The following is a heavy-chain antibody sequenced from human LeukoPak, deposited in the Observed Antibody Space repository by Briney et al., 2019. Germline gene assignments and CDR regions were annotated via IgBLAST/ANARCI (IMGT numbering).Heavy chain of an antibody. Sequence: SETLSLTCTVSGYSISSGYYWGWIRQPPGQGLEWIVSIYHSGSTYYNPSLKSRVTISVDTTKNQFSLKLSSVTAADTAVYYCARQKAAHDAFDIWGQGTMVTVSS. CDR1: GYSISSGYY. CDR2: IYHSGST. V-gene: IGHV4-38-2*02. CDR3: ARQKAAHDAFDI. J-gene: IGHJ3*02. D-gene: IGHD2-15*01.